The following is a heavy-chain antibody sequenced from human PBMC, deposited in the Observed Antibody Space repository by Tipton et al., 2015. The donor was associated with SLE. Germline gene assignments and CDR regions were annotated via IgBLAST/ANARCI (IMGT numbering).Heavy chain of an antibody. D-gene: IGHD1-26*01. CDR1: GGSFSGYY. CDR2: INHSGST. V-gene: IGHV4-34*01. J-gene: IGHJ3*01. Sequence: TLSLTCAVYGGSFSGYYWSWIRQPPGKGLEWIGEINHSGSTNYNPSLKSRVTISVDTSKNQFSLKLSSVTAADTAVYYCARHPRSQLLRSGAFDLWGQGTVVIVSS. CDR3: ARHPRSQLLRSGAFDL.